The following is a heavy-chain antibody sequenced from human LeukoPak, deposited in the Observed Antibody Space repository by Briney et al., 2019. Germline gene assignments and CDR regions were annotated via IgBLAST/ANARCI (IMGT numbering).Heavy chain of an antibody. CDR1: GYTFTSYG. V-gene: IGHV1-18*01. J-gene: IGHJ6*02. D-gene: IGHD5-18*01. CDR2: ISAYNGNT. CDR3: ARDQYLDAAMVYYSGMDV. Sequence: ASVKVSCKASGYTFTSYGISWVRQAPGQGLEWMGWISAYNGNTNYAQKLQGRVTMTTDTSTSTAYMELRSLRSDDTAVYYCARDQYLDAAMVYYSGMDVWGQGTTVTVSS.